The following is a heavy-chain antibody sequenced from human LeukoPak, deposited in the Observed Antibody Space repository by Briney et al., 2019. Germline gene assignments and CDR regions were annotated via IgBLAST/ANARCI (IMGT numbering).Heavy chain of an antibody. D-gene: IGHD2-15*01. CDR1: GFSFSRYE. CDR3: ARDRSDSHPRIGLDV. Sequence: GGSLRLSCSVSGFSFSRYEMNWVRQAPGKGLEWISFISSSSETAYYADSVKGRFTISRDSAKNSPYLQMSSLRPEDTAVYYCARDRSDSHPRIGLDVWGQGTTVTVSS. CDR2: ISSSSETA. V-gene: IGHV3-48*03. J-gene: IGHJ6*02.